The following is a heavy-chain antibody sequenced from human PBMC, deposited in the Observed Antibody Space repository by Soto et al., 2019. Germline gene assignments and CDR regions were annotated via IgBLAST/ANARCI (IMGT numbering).Heavy chain of an antibody. CDR2: IYYSGST. CDR1: GGSISSGDYY. D-gene: IGHD4-17*01. Sequence: PSETLSLTCTVSGGSISSGDYYWSWIRQPPGKGLEWIGYIYYSGSTYYNPSLKSRVTISVDTSKNQFSLKLSSVTAADTAVYYCASIDHGDYEFGNYFAYWGQATLLTAPQ. J-gene: IGHJ4*02. V-gene: IGHV4-30-4*01. CDR3: ASIDHGDYEFGNYFAY.